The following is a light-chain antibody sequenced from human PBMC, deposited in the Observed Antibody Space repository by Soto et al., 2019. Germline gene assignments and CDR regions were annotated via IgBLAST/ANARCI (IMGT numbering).Light chain of an antibody. CDR1: QSVYNNY. J-gene: IGKJ5*01. CDR2: AAS. V-gene: IGKV3-20*01. CDR3: QQYGALIT. Sequence: EIVLTQSPGTLSLSPGERATLSCRASQSVYNNYLAWYQQKPGQAPRLLINAASGRATGIPDRFSGSGSGTDITTTSSILEHEDVAVYYCQQYGALITFGQGTRVEIK.